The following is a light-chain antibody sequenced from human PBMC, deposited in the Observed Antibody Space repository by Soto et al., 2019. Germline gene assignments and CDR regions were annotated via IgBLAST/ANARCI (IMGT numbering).Light chain of an antibody. J-gene: IGKJ4*01. CDR2: DAS. Sequence: DIQMTQSPSTLSASVGDRVTITCRASQSISTWLAWYQQKPGKAPKLLIYDASNLETGVPSRFSGSGSGTDFTFTISSLQPEDIATYYCQQYNSYSPLTFGGGTKVDI. V-gene: IGKV1-5*01. CDR3: QQYNSYSPLT. CDR1: QSISTW.